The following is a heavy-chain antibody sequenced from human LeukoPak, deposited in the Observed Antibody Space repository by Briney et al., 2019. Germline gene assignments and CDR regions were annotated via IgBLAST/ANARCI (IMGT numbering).Heavy chain of an antibody. Sequence: AGGSLTLSCAASGLTFNSHWMHWVRQPPRKGLVWVSRIDEDGKTIDYAASVKGRFTISRDNAKDTLYLQMSSLRDEDTAVYYCVSDLCGGDDQWGRGTLVTVSS. CDR3: VSDLCGGDDQ. CDR1: GLTFNSHW. J-gene: IGHJ5*02. CDR2: IDEDGKTI. V-gene: IGHV3-74*01. D-gene: IGHD3-3*01.